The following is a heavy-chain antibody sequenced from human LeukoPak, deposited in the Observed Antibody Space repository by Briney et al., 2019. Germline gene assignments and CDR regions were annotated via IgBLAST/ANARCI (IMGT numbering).Heavy chain of an antibody. V-gene: IGHV3-23*01. J-gene: IGHJ6*02. CDR2: ISGSGGST. CDR3: AKDGEYGSGSYLPETYPVDMDV. Sequence: GGSLRLSCAASGFTFSSYAMSWVRQAPGKGLEWVSAISGSGGSTYYADSVKGRFTISRDNSKNTLYLQMNSLRAEDTAVYYCAKDGEYGSGSYLPETYPVDMDVWGQGTTVTVSS. D-gene: IGHD3-10*01. CDR1: GFTFSSYA.